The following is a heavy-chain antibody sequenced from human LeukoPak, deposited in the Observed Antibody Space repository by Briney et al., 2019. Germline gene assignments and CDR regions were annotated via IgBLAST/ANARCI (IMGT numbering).Heavy chain of an antibody. CDR3: ARVRGLEWLLKHLDS. Sequence: GGSLRLSCTASGFTFSTYEMNWVRQAPGKGLEWVSYISGSGYPIYYADSVKGRFTISRDNAKNSLYLQMNSLRAEDTAIYYCARVRGLEWLLKHLDSWGQGTLVTVSS. CDR2: ISGSGYPI. J-gene: IGHJ4*02. V-gene: IGHV3-48*03. D-gene: IGHD3-3*01. CDR1: GFTFSTYE.